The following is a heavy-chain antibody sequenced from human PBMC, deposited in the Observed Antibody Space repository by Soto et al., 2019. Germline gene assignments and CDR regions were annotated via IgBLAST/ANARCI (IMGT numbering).Heavy chain of an antibody. V-gene: IGHV1-3*01. CDR1: GYTFTSNA. D-gene: IGHD6-19*01. J-gene: IGHJ6*02. CDR3: ARVEYSSGWYEGYYYGMDV. CDR2: INAGNGNI. Sequence: ASVKVSCKGSGYTFTSNAMHWVRQAPGQRLEWMGWINAGNGNIKYSQKFQGRVTITRDTSASTAYMELSSLRSEDTAVYYCARVEYSSGWYEGYYYGMDVWGQGITVTVS.